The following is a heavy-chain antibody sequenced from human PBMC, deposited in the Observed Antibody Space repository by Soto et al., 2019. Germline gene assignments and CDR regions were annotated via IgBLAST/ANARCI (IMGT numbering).Heavy chain of an antibody. CDR3: ARVRPYDFWSGYYAFDY. V-gene: IGHV4-34*01. D-gene: IGHD3-3*01. J-gene: IGHJ4*02. CDR1: GGSFSSYY. CDR2: INHSGST. Sequence: PSETLSLTCAVSGGSFSSYYCTWIRQPPGKGLEWIGEINHSGSTNYNPSLKSRVTISVDTSKNQFSLKLSSVTAADTAVYYCARVRPYDFWSGYYAFDYWGQGTLVTVSS.